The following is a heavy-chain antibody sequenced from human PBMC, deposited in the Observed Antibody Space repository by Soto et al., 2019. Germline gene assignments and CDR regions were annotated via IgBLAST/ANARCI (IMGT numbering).Heavy chain of an antibody. Sequence: EVQVVESGGGLIQPGGSLRLSCEVSGFSVTANYMSWVRQAPGKGLEWVSVIYSGGSTYYIDSVKGRFSISRDISKNTLYLQMNSLRAEDTAVYYCHGYDYWGQRTLVTVSS. CDR1: GFSVTANY. J-gene: IGHJ4*02. D-gene: IGHD5-12*01. CDR3: HGYDY. V-gene: IGHV3-53*01. CDR2: IYSGGST.